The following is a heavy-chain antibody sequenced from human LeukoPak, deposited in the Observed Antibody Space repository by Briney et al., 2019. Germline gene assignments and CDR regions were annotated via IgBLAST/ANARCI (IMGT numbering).Heavy chain of an antibody. D-gene: IGHD6-13*01. J-gene: IGHJ6*03. CDR3: ARRGYSSSWYNVYYYYMDV. V-gene: IGHV4-34*01. CDR2: INHSGST. CDR1: GGSFSGYY. Sequence: PSETLSLTCAVYGGSFSGYYWSWIRQPPGKGLEWIGEINHSGSTNYNPSLKSRVTISVGTSKNQFSLKLSSVTAADTAVYYCARRGYSSSWYNVYYYYMDVWGKGTTVTISS.